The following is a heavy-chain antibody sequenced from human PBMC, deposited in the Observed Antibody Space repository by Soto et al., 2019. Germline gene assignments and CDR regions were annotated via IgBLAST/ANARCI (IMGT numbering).Heavy chain of an antibody. CDR3: ARDQYSSGWYTFDP. CDR2: LYYRSKWSN. D-gene: IGHD6-19*01. CDR1: GDSVSTSSSA. Sequence: SQTLSLTCAISGDSVSTSSSAWSWIRQPPSGGLEWLGRLYYRSKWSNDYAVSVMGRITISPDTSKNQFSLKLSSVTAADTAVYYCARDQYSSGWYTFDPWGQGTLVTVSS. J-gene: IGHJ5*02. V-gene: IGHV6-1*01.